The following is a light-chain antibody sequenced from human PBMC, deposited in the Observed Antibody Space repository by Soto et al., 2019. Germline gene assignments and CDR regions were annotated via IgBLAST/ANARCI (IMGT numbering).Light chain of an antibody. Sequence: QPASVSGSPGQSISISCTGSSSDVGSYNYVSWYQQHPGKAPKLLISEVSNRPSGVSNRFSGSKSDNTASLTISGLQAEDEADYYCSSYTSGSTFVFGTGTKVTVL. CDR1: SSDVGSYNY. CDR3: SSYTSGSTFV. CDR2: EVS. J-gene: IGLJ1*01. V-gene: IGLV2-14*01.